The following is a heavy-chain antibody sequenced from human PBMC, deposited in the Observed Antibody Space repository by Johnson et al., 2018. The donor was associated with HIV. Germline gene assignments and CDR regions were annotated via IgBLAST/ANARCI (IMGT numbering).Heavy chain of an antibody. CDR2: IRYDGSNK. CDR3: ARAILDYSNYEDAFDI. J-gene: IGHJ3*02. D-gene: IGHD4-11*01. CDR1: GFTFSSYG. Sequence: QVQLVESGGGLVQPGGSLRLSCAASGFTFSSYGMHWVRQAPGKGLEWVAFIRYDGSNKYYADSVKGRFTISRDNSKNTLYLQMNSLRAEDTAMYYCARAILDYSNYEDAFDIWGQGTMVTVSS. V-gene: IGHV3-30*02.